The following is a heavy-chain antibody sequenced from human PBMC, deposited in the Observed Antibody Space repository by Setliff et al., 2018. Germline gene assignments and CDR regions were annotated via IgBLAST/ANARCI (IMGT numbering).Heavy chain of an antibody. V-gene: IGHV4-4*08. CDR1: GGSMTDFF. J-gene: IGHJ4*02. Sequence: PSETLSLTCSVAGGSMTDFFWHWFRRPPGKGLEWIGYIYTKGSTNYNPSLKSRVTISIDTSKNQFSLNLNSVTAADTAIYYCARGLNSDSWTFAYWGQGSLVTVSS. CDR2: IYTKGST. D-gene: IGHD2-15*01. CDR3: ARGLNSDSWTFAY.